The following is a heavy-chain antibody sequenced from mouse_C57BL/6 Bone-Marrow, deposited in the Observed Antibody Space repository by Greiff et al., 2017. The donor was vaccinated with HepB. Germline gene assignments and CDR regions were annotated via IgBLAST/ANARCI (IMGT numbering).Heavy chain of an antibody. D-gene: IGHD1-1*01. J-gene: IGHJ2*01. CDR3: ARWKYYGSSYPFYFDY. CDR1: GYTFTSYG. V-gene: IGHV1-81*01. Sequence: QVQLKQSGAELARPGASVKLSCKASGYTFTSYGISWVKQRTGQGLEWIGEIYPRSGNTYYNEKFKGKATLTADKASSTAYMELRSLTSEDSAVYFCARWKYYGSSYPFYFDYWGQGTTLTVSS. CDR2: IYPRSGNT.